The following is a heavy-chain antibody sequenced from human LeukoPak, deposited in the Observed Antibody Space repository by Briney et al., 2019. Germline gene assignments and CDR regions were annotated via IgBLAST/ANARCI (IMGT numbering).Heavy chain of an antibody. J-gene: IGHJ5*02. V-gene: IGHV1-69*13. CDR3: ARVRGEAPAAISRSDWNWFDP. CDR2: IIPIFGTA. Sequence: GASVRVSCKASGGTFSSYAISWVRQAPGQGLEWMGGIIPIFGTANYAQKFQGRVTITADESTSTAYMELSSLRSEDTAVYYCARVRGEAPAAISRSDWNWFDPWGQGTLVTVSS. CDR1: GGTFSSYA. D-gene: IGHD2-2*02.